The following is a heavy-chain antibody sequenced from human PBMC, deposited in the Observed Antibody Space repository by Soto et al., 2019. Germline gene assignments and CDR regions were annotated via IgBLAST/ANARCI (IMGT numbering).Heavy chain of an antibody. CDR2: IKQDGSEK. D-gene: IGHD1-26*01. V-gene: IGHV3-7*01. J-gene: IGHJ4*02. CDR3: ARTNSGSYFERDY. CDR1: GFTFSNFW. Sequence: GGSLRLSCAASGFTFSNFWMSWVRQAPGKGLEWVANIKQDGSEKYYVGSLKGRFTISRDNAKNSLYLQMDSLRAEDTAVYYCARTNSGSYFERDYWGQGTLVTVSS.